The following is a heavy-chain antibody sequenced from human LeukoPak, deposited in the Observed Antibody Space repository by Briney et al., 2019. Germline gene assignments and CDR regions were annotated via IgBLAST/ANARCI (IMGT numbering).Heavy chain of an antibody. V-gene: IGHV1-69*04. CDR1: GGTFSSYA. Sequence: SVKVSCKASGGTFSSYAISWVRQATGQGLEWMGRIIPIFGIANYAQKFQGRVTITADKSTSTAYMEPSSLRSEDTAVYYCARGGQQLVPGFDPWGQGTLVTVSS. J-gene: IGHJ5*02. D-gene: IGHD6-13*01. CDR2: IIPIFGIA. CDR3: ARGGQQLVPGFDP.